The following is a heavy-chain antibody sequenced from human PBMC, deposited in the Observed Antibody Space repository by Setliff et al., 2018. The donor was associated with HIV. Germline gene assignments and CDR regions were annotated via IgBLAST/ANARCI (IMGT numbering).Heavy chain of an antibody. CDR3: ARDQVAFIAAAGTGECAFDI. CDR1: GYTLSELS. CDR2: FDPEDVET. Sequence: GASVKVSCKASGYTLSELSMHWVRQAPGKGLEWMGGFDPEDVETIYAEKFQGRVTMTEDTSTDTAYMALSSLRSDDTAVYYCARDQVAFIAAAGTGECAFDIWGQGTMVTVSS. V-gene: IGHV1-24*01. J-gene: IGHJ3*02. D-gene: IGHD6-13*01.